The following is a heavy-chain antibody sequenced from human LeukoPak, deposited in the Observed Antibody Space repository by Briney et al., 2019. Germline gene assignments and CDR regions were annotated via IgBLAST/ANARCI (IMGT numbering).Heavy chain of an antibody. Sequence: SGGSLRLSCAASGFTFSSYSMNWVRQAPGEGLEWVSYISRTSSNIYYADSVKGRFTISRDSAKNSMYLQMNSLKTEDTAVYYCATSNWNHFDYWGQGTLVTVSS. CDR3: ATSNWNHFDY. CDR1: GFTFSSYS. CDR2: ISRTSSNI. J-gene: IGHJ4*02. V-gene: IGHV3-48*01. D-gene: IGHD1-20*01.